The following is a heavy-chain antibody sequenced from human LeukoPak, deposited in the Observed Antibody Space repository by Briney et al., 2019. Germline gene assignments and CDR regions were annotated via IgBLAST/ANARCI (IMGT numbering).Heavy chain of an antibody. J-gene: IGHJ4*02. CDR2: ISYDGSNK. CDR3: AKDPRRAVAGNPHS. D-gene: IGHD6-19*01. CDR1: GFTFSIYG. V-gene: IGHV3-30*18. Sequence: GGSLRLSCAASGFTFSIYGMHWVRQAPGKGLEWVAVISYDGSNKYYADSVKGRFTISRDNSKNTLYLQMNSLRAEDTAVYYCAKDPRRAVAGNPHSWGQGTLVTVSS.